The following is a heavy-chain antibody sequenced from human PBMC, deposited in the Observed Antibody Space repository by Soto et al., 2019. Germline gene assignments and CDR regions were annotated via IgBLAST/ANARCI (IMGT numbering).Heavy chain of an antibody. CDR2: MNPKSGHT. D-gene: IGHD1-1*01. V-gene: IGHV1-8*01. Sequence: ASVKVSCKASGYTFSDYYVTWVRQAPGQGLEWMGWMNPKSGHTAHAQKIQGRVTLTRDTSINTVYMELSSLTSGDTAVYFCARRIPDGKFDSWGQGTQVTVSS. CDR3: ARRIPDGKFDS. CDR1: GYTFSDYY. J-gene: IGHJ4*02.